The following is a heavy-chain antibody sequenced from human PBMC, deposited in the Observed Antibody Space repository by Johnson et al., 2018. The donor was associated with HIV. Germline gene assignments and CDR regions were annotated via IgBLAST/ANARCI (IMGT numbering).Heavy chain of an antibody. CDR2: INWNGGGT. CDR3: AREGRMDYGAPRAAFDI. Sequence: VQLVESGGGVVRPGGSLRLSCAASGFTFDDYGMSWVRQAPGKGLEWVSGINWNGGGTGYADSVEGRFTISRVNAKNSLYLQMNSLRAEDTALYYCAREGRMDYGAPRAAFDIWGQGTMVTVSS. V-gene: IGHV3-20*04. CDR1: GFTFDDYG. J-gene: IGHJ3*02. D-gene: IGHD4-17*01.